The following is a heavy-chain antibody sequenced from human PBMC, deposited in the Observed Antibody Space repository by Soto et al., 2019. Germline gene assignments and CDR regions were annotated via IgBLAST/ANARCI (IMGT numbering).Heavy chain of an antibody. CDR1: GGSISSGGYY. CDR3: ARVTPYSSSSWHYYYYMDV. D-gene: IGHD6-6*01. J-gene: IGHJ6*03. Sequence: PSETLSLTCTVSGGSISSGGYYWSWIRQHPGKGLEWIGYIYYSGSTYYNPSLKSRVTISVDTSKNQFSLKLSSVTAVDTAVYYCARVTPYSSSSWHYYYYMDVWGKGTTVTVSS. V-gene: IGHV4-31*03. CDR2: IYYSGST.